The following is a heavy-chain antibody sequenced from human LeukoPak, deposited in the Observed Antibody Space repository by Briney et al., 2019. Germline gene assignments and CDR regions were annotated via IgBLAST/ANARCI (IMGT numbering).Heavy chain of an antibody. V-gene: IGHV1-69*05. CDR1: GGTFSSYA. D-gene: IGHD5-24*01. CDR3: ARDRRDGLFRGFDN. CDR2: IIPIFGTA. Sequence: AASVKVSCKASGGTFSSYAISWVRQAPGQGLEWMGGIIPIFGTANYAQKFQGRVTITTDESTSTAYMELSSLRSEDTAVYYCARDRRDGLFRGFDNLGQGKIVNVS. J-gene: IGHJ3*02.